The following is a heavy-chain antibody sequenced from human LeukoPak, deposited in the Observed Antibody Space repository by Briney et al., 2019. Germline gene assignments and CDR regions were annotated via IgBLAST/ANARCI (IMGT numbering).Heavy chain of an antibody. Sequence: SETLSLTCSVSGVSIRSSSFYWGWIRQPPGKGLEWIGSIYYSGSTYYRPSLKSRVTMSVDTSKNQFSLRLSSVTAADTAVYYCARGLRWDLTISGTSTFDYWGQGSLVTVSS. D-gene: IGHD1-26*01. CDR3: ARGLRWDLTISGTSTFDY. V-gene: IGHV4-39*01. CDR1: GVSIRSSSFY. J-gene: IGHJ4*02. CDR2: IYYSGST.